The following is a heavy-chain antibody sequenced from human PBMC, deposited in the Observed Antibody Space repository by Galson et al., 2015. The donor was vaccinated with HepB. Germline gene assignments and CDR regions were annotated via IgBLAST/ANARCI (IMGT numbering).Heavy chain of an antibody. V-gene: IGHV3-64*01. CDR2: ISAKADGT. Sequence: LRLSCAASGFTFSDNSMHWFRQAPGKGLEYISAISAKADGTYYANSAKGRFTISRDNSKSTLYLQMGSLRPEDMAVYYCARENYGKFDYWGQGTLVSVSS. D-gene: IGHD3-16*01. CDR1: GFTFSDNS. CDR3: ARENYGKFDY. J-gene: IGHJ4*02.